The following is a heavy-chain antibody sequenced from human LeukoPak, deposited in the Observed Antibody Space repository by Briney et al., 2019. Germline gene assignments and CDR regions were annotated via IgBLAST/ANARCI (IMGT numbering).Heavy chain of an antibody. Sequence: GGSLRLSCAASGFTFSSYGMHWVRQAPGKGLEWVAVRWYDGSNKYYADSVKGRFTISRDNSKNTLYLQMNSLRAEDTAVYYCARDGIAYCGGDCYPPDPWGQGTLVTVSS. CDR1: GFTFSSYG. J-gene: IGHJ5*02. V-gene: IGHV3-33*01. CDR2: RWYDGSNK. D-gene: IGHD2-21*02. CDR3: ARDGIAYCGGDCYPPDP.